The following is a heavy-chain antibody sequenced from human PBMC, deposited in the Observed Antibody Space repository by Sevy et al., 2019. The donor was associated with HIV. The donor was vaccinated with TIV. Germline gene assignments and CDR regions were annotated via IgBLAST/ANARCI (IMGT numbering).Heavy chain of an antibody. CDR3: VRDSGSYSMFDY. J-gene: IGHJ4*02. CDR1: GFTFSKSW. D-gene: IGHD3-10*01. Sequence: GGSLRLSCTASGFTFSKSWMHWVRQVPGKGLQWVSRVKTDGSGTIYADSVKGRSIISRDNAKNTVYLQMNSLRAEDTAVYFCVRDSGSYSMFDYWGQGTLVTVSS. V-gene: IGHV3-74*01. CDR2: VKTDGSGT.